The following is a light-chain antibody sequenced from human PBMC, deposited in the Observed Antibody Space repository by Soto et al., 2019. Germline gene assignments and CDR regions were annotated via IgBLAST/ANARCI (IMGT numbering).Light chain of an antibody. V-gene: IGLV1-44*01. CDR3: AAWDDSMNGVV. CDR2: SNT. CDR1: SSNIGSHT. Sequence: QSVLTQPPSASGTPGQTIAISCSGGSSNIGSHTVNWYQQLPGTAPRLLIYSNTQRPSGVPDRFSGSKSGTSASLAISGLQSEYEGDYYCAAWDDSMNGVVFGGGTKLTDL. J-gene: IGLJ2*01.